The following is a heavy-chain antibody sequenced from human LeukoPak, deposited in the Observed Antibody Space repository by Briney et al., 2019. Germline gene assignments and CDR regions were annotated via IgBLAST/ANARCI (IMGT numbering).Heavy chain of an antibody. CDR2: ISDDGGNK. J-gene: IGHJ4*02. CDR3: AKDRYSSGWYSDFDY. V-gene: IGHV3-30*18. CDR1: GFTFSNYA. Sequence: GGSLRLSCAASGFTFSNYAMHWVRQAPGKGLEWVAVISDDGGNKYYRDSVKGRFTISRDNSKNTVYLQMNSLRAEDTAVYYCAKDRYSSGWYSDFDYWGQGTLVTVSS. D-gene: IGHD6-19*01.